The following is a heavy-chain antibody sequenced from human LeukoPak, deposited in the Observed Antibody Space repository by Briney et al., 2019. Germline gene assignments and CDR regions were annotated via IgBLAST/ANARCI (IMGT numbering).Heavy chain of an antibody. CDR1: GFTFSSYA. CDR3: AKDRAYSSGYFDY. V-gene: IGHV3-23*01. J-gene: IGHJ4*02. D-gene: IGHD6-19*01. CDR2: ISGTGGST. Sequence: GGSLRLSCAASGFTFSSYAMNWVRQALGKGLEWVSGISGTGGSTYYADSVKGRFTISRDNSKNTLYLQMNSLRAEDTAVYYCAKDRAYSSGYFDYWGQGTLVTVSS.